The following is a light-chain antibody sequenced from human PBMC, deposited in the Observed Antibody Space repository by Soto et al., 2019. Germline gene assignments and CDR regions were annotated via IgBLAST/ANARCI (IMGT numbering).Light chain of an antibody. J-gene: IGKJ2*01. CDR3: QQSYSTLST. CDR2: AAS. V-gene: IGKV1-39*01. Sequence: DIQMTQSPSSLSASVGDRVTITCRSSQSISSYLNWYQQKPGKAPKLLLYAASSLQSGVPSRFSGSGSGTDFTLTISSLQPEDCASYYCQQSYSTLSTFGQGTKLEIK. CDR1: QSISSY.